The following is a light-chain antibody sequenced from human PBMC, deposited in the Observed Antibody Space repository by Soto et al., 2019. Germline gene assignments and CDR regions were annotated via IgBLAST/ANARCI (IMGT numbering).Light chain of an antibody. CDR2: DAS. CDR1: QDISNY. Sequence: DIQMTQSPSSLSASVGDRVTITCQASQDISNYLDWYQQKPGKAPKLLIYDASNLETGVPSRFSGSGSGTDFTFTISSQQPEDIATYYCQQYDNLPLTFGGGTRWIS. J-gene: IGKJ4*01. V-gene: IGKV1-33*01. CDR3: QQYDNLPLT.